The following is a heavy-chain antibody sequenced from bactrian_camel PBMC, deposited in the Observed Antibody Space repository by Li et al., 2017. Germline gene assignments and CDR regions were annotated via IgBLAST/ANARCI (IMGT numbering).Heavy chain of an antibody. D-gene: IGHD1*01. CDR3: AADQRSVSWCKMQGGSIDSYTY. CDR1: GYISSRHC. Sequence: HVQLVESGGGSVQAGGSLRLSCTHSGYISSRHCMGWFRQAPGKAREGIAAIDSHGGTAYADSVRGRFTISRDNVDDSTVTLYMSSLQPEDTAMYYCAADQRSVSWCKMQGGSIDSYTYSGEGTQVTVS. V-gene: IGHV3S53*01. J-gene: IGHJ4*01. CDR2: IDSHGGT.